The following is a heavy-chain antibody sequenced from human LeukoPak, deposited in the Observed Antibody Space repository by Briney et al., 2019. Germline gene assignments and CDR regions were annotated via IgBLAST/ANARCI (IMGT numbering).Heavy chain of an antibody. Sequence: PSETLSLTCTVSGGSISSGDYYWSWIRQPPGKGLEWIGYIYYSGSTHYNPSLKSRVTISVDTSKNQFSLKLSSVTAADTAVYYCAREGITIFGVVITGSAFDTWGQGTMVTVSS. D-gene: IGHD3-3*01. CDR2: IYYSGST. CDR1: GGSISSGDYY. CDR3: AREGITIFGVVITGSAFDT. J-gene: IGHJ3*02. V-gene: IGHV4-30-4*08.